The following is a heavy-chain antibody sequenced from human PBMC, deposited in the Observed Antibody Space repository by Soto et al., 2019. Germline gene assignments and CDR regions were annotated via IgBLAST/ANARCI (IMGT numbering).Heavy chain of an antibody. D-gene: IGHD4-17*01. Sequence: ASVKVSCKASGYTFTNYDVNWVRQATGQGLEWMGWMNPNSGNTGYVQKFQGRVTMTRNTSITTAYMELSSLKTEDTAVYYCSYGANQYFDYWGQGALVTVSS. CDR2: MNPNSGNT. CDR3: SYGANQYFDY. V-gene: IGHV1-8*01. CDR1: GYTFTNYD. J-gene: IGHJ4*02.